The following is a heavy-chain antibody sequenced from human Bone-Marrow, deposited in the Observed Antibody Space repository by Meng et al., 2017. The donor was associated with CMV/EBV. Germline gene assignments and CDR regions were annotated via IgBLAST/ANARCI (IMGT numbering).Heavy chain of an antibody. CDR2: IDWDGDK. V-gene: IGHV2-70*12. CDR1: GFSFSTSGVG. D-gene: IGHD1-26*01. CDR3: ARTWRTGVSYSDFDY. J-gene: IGHJ4*02. Sequence: SGPTLVKPTQTLTLTCTFSGFSFSTSGVGVGWIRQPPGKALEWLALIDWDGDKYYRTSLKTRLTISKDTSKNQVVLTMTNMDPVDSATYYCARTWRTGVSYSDFDYWGQGTLVTVSS.